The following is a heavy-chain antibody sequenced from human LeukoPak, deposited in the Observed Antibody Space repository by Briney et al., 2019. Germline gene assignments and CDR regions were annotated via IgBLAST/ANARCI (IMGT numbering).Heavy chain of an antibody. CDR2: ISDGGWT. V-gene: IGHV3-23*01. J-gene: IGHJ4*02. D-gene: IGHD6-19*01. Sequence: SGGSLRLSCAASALPPSNYAMSWVRQAPGKGLEWVSSISDGGWTAYTDSVKGRFFISRETATNTLYLQMNSLRVEDTAVYYCASSGSSGLDYWGQGTLVTVSS. CDR1: ALPPSNYA. CDR3: ASSGSSGLDY.